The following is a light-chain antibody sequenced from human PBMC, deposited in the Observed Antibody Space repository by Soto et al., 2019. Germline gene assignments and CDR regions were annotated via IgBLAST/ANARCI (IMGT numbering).Light chain of an antibody. Sequence: DIQMTQSPSSLSASVGDRVTITCRASQGISNYLAWYQQKPGKVPKLLIYAASTLQSGVTSRFSGSGSGTDFTLTISSLQPEDDATYCCQKYNSAPRTFGQGTKVEIK. V-gene: IGKV1-27*01. CDR3: QKYNSAPRT. J-gene: IGKJ1*01. CDR1: QGISNY. CDR2: AAS.